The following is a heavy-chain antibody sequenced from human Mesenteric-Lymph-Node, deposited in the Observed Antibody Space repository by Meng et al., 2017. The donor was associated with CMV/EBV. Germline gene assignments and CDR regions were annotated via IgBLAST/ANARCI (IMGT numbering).Heavy chain of an antibody. CDR3: AREYSGSYSDYFDY. CDR1: GYTFTSYD. D-gene: IGHD1-26*01. V-gene: IGHV1-8*03. J-gene: IGHJ4*02. CDR2: MNPNSGNT. Sequence: ASVKVSCKASGYTFTSYDINWVRQATGQGLEWMGWMNPNSGNTGYAQKFQGRITISRNTSISTAYMELSSLRSEDTAVYYCAREYSGSYSDYFDYWGQGTLVTVSS.